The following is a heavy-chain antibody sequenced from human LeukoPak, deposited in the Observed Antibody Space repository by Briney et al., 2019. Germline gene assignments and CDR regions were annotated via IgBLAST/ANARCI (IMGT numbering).Heavy chain of an antibody. CDR1: GGTFSSYA. Sequence: SVKVSCKASGGTFSSYAISWVRQAPGQGLEWMGGIIPIFGTANYAQKFQGRVTITADESTSTAYMELSSLRSEDTAVYYCARDSIVVVPVATRWFDPWGQGTLVTVSS. CDR2: IIPIFGTA. D-gene: IGHD2-2*01. CDR3: ARDSIVVVPVATRWFDP. J-gene: IGHJ5*02. V-gene: IGHV1-69*13.